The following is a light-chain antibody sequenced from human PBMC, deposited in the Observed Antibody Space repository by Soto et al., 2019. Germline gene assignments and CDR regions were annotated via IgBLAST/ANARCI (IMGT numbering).Light chain of an antibody. Sequence: QSALTQPRSVSGSPGQSVTISCTGSSSDVGGYSHVSWFQQHPGKAPKLMIYEVSKRPSGVPDRFSGSKSGNTASLTVSGLQAEDEADYYCSSYTGSNNWVFGGRTQLTVL. J-gene: IGLJ3*02. CDR3: SSYTGSNNWV. CDR2: EVS. V-gene: IGLV2-8*01. CDR1: SSDVGGYSH.